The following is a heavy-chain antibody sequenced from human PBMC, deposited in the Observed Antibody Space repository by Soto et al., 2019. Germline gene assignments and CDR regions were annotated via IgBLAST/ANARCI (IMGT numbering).Heavy chain of an antibody. CDR1: GGSIGSSSYY. V-gene: IGHV4-39*01. CDR3: ARHSRQQWLVRGYYYGMDV. Sequence: PSETLSLTCTVSGGSIGSSSYYWGWIRQPPGKGLEWIGSIYYSGSTYYNPSLKSRVTISVDTSKNQFSLKLSSVTAADTAVYYCARHSRQQWLVRGYYYGMDVWGQGTTVTVSS. CDR2: IYYSGST. D-gene: IGHD6-19*01. J-gene: IGHJ6*02.